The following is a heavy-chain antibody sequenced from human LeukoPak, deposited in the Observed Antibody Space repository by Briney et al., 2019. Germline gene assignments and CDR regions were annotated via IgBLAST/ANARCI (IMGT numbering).Heavy chain of an antibody. V-gene: IGHV3-30-3*01. D-gene: IGHD3-22*01. Sequence: GGSLRLSCAASGFTFGSYAMHWVRQAPGKGLEWVAVISYDGSNKYYADSVKGRFTISRDNSKNTLYLQMNSLRAEDTAVYYCARVRPSGSSGYYYYYGMDVWGQGTTVTVSS. CDR1: GFTFGSYA. CDR2: ISYDGSNK. J-gene: IGHJ6*02. CDR3: ARVRPSGSSGYYYYYGMDV.